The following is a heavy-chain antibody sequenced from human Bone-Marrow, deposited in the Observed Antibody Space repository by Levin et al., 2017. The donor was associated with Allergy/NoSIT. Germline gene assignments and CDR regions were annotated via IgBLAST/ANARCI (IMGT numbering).Heavy chain of an antibody. J-gene: IGHJ5*02. D-gene: IGHD6-19*01. CDR3: AAIAVAGRRRANWFDP. Sequence: SLKISCAASGFTFDDYAMHWVRQAPGKGLEWVSGISWNSGSIGYADSVKGRFTISRDNAKNSLYLQMNSLRAEDTALYYCAAIAVAGRRRANWFDPWGQGTLVTVSS. CDR2: ISWNSGSI. CDR1: GFTFDDYA. V-gene: IGHV3-9*01.